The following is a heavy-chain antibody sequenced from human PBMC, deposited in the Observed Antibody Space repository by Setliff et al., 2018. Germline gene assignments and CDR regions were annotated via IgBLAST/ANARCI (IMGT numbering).Heavy chain of an antibody. Sequence: SETLSLTCTVSGASISNSSYYWGWIRQPPGKGLEWIGSIYSSGSTYYNPSLKSRVTVSADTSKKQFSLRLSSVTAADTAVYYCATSVTIFGGLWWGWLDPWGQGTLVTVSS. CDR1: GASISNSSYY. CDR2: IYSSGST. D-gene: IGHD3-3*01. J-gene: IGHJ5*02. V-gene: IGHV4-39*07. CDR3: ATSVTIFGGLWWGWLDP.